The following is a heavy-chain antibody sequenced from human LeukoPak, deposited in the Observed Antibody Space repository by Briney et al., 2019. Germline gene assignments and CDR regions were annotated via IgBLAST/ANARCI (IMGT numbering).Heavy chain of an antibody. Sequence: PGGSLRLSCAASGFTFDDYTMHWVRQAPGKGLEWVSLISWDGGSTYYADSVKGRFTISRDNSKNSLYLQMNSLRTEDTALYYCAKALGGYHDYGMDVWGQGTTVTVSS. D-gene: IGHD3-16*02. V-gene: IGHV3-43*01. CDR1: GFTFDDYT. CDR2: ISWDGGST. CDR3: AKALGGYHDYGMDV. J-gene: IGHJ6*02.